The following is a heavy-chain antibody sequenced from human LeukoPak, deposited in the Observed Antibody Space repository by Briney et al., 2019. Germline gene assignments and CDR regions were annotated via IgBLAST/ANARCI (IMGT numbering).Heavy chain of an antibody. CDR1: GGSISSYY. V-gene: IGHV4-59*01. Sequence: SETLSLTCTVSGGSISSYYWSWIRQPPGKGLEWIGYIYYSGSTNYNPSLKSRVTISVDTSKNQFSLKRSSVTAADTAVYYCARASSGYCSGGSCYPTAYYYYGMDVWGQGTTVTVSS. D-gene: IGHD2-15*01. CDR3: ARASSGYCSGGSCYPTAYYYYGMDV. J-gene: IGHJ6*02. CDR2: IYYSGST.